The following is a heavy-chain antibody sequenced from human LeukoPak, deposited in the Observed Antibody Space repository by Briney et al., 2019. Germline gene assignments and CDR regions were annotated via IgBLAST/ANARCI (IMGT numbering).Heavy chain of an antibody. V-gene: IGHV3-23*01. CDR2: ISAGGGGT. J-gene: IGHJ4*02. D-gene: IGHD6-13*01. CDR1: GFTFSSYA. Sequence: GGSLRLSCAASGFTFSSYAMTWVRQAPGKGLGWVSAISAGGGGTYYADSVKGRFTISRDNSKNTLYLQMNSLRAEDTAVYYCAKLIAAVGTAYWGQGTLLTVSS. CDR3: AKLIAAVGTAY.